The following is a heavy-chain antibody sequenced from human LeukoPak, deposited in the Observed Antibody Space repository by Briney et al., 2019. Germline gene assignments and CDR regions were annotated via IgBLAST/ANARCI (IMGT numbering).Heavy chain of an antibody. CDR1: GFTFSSYS. D-gene: IGHD2-2*01. V-gene: IGHV3-48*01. Sequence: GGSLRLSCAASGFTFSSYSMNWVRQAPGKGLEWVSYISSSSSTIYYADSVKGRFTTSRDNAKNSLYLQMNSLRAEDMAVYYCARDAFPLCTSTSCPSVYWGRGTQVTVSS. CDR3: ARDAFPLCTSTSCPSVY. CDR2: ISSSSSTI. J-gene: IGHJ4*02.